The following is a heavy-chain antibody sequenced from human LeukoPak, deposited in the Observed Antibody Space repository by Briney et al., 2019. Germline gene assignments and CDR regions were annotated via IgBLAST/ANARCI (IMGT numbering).Heavy chain of an antibody. CDR2: ISGSVVST. CDR1: GFTSSSYA. D-gene: IGHD5-12*01. J-gene: IGHJ4*02. Sequence: GGCLRLSCAASGFTSSSYAMSWVRQAPGKGLEWVSAISGSVVSTYYADSVKGRFTISRDNSKNTLYLQMNSLRAEDTAVYYCAKSGDHIVATTFDYWGQGTLVTVSS. V-gene: IGHV3-23*01. CDR3: AKSGDHIVATTFDY.